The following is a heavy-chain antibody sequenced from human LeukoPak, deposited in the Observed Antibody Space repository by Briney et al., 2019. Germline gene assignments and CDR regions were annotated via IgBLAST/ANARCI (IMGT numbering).Heavy chain of an antibody. V-gene: IGHV1-46*01. CDR3: ARAGLYGSGSYYSGMDV. CDR2: INPSGGST. D-gene: IGHD3-10*01. Sequence: ASVKVSCKASGYTFTSYYMHWVRQAPGQGLEWMGIINPSGGSTSYAQKFQGRVTMTMDTSTSTVYMELSSLRSEDTAVYYCARAGLYGSGSYYSGMDVWGQGTTVTVSS. CDR1: GYTFTSYY. J-gene: IGHJ6*02.